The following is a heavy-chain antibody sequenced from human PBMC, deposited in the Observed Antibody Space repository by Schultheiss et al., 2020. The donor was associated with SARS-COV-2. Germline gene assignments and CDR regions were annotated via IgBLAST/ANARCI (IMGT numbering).Heavy chain of an antibody. Sequence: SETLSLTCTVSGGSIRSYYWSWIRQPPGKGLEWIGEINHSGSTNYNPSLKSRVTISVDTSKNQFSLKLSSVTAADTAVYYCARGAYYDSSGYYSTPMYYYYGMDVWGQGTTVTVSS. J-gene: IGHJ6*02. D-gene: IGHD3-22*01. CDR2: INHSGST. V-gene: IGHV4-34*01. CDR3: ARGAYYDSSGYYSTPMYYYYGMDV. CDR1: GGSIRSYY.